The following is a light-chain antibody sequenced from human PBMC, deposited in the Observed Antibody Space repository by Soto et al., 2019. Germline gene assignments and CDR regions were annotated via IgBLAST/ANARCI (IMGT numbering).Light chain of an antibody. CDR3: AAWANSFLV. CDR1: RSNIGTND. Sequence: QSVLTQPPSASGAPGQTVSISCSGRRSNIGTNDVYWYQQLPGTAPKLLIYRSIKRPSGVPERFSGAKSGTSASLSISGLRSEDEADYYCAAWANSFLVFGGGTKLTVL. J-gene: IGLJ3*02. V-gene: IGLV1-47*01. CDR2: RSI.